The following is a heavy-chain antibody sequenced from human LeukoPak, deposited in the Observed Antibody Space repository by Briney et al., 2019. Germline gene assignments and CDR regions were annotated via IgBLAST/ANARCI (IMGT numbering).Heavy chain of an antibody. Sequence: AKVSCKASGGTFSSYAISWVRQAPGQGLEWMGRIIPILGIANYAQKFQGRVTITADKSTSTAYMELSSLRSEDTAVYYCARDSLRYYDSSGYYVYFDYWGQGTLVTVSS. J-gene: IGHJ4*02. CDR3: ARDSLRYYDSSGYYVYFDY. CDR1: GGTFSSYA. V-gene: IGHV1-69*04. D-gene: IGHD3-22*01. CDR2: IIPILGIA.